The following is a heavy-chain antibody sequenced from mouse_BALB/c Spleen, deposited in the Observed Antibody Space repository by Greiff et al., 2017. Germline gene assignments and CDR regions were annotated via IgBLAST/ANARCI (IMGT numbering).Heavy chain of an antibody. D-gene: IGHD2-13*01. J-gene: IGHJ4*01. CDR1: GFAFSSYD. Sequence: EVQGVESGGGLVKPGGSLKLSCAASGFAFSSYDMSWVRQTPEKRLEWVAYISSGGGSTYYPDTVKGRFTISRDNAKNTLYLQMSSLKSEDTAMYYCARHDFYAMDYWGQGTSVTVSS. CDR3: ARHDFYAMDY. V-gene: IGHV5-12-1*01. CDR2: ISSGGGST.